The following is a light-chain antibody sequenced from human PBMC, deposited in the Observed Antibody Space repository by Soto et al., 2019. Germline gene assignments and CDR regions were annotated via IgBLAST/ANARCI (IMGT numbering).Light chain of an antibody. J-gene: IGLJ1*01. Sequence: QSVPKQPPGVSSAAGQNVTISCFGSNGNVEQNSVSCYQQVPRTSPTFLSYDAGNRPSGIPERFSGAKSGTSATLVITGLQTGDEADYYCGAWDSSLTTYFFGPGTKVTVL. CDR2: DAG. CDR3: GAWDSSLTTYF. CDR1: NGNVEQNS. V-gene: IGLV1-51*01.